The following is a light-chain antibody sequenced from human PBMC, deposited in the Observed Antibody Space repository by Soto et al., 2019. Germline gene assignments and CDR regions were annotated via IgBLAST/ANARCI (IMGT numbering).Light chain of an antibody. CDR2: EVT. CDR3: TSYAGSNNLV. V-gene: IGLV2-23*02. J-gene: IGLJ3*02. CDR1: SSDVGSYDL. Sequence: QSVLTQPASVSGSPGQSITISCTGTSSDVGSYDLVSWYQHHPGTAPKLILYEVTKRPSGVSNRFSGSKSGNTASLTISGLQAEDEADYYCTSYAGSNNLVFAGGTKLTVL.